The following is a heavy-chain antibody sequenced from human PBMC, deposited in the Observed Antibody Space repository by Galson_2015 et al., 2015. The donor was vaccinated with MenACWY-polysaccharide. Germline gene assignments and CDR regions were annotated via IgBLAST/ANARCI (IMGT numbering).Heavy chain of an antibody. CDR1: GFAFSDYV. Sequence: SLRLSCAASGFAFSDYVIHWVRQAPGKGLEWVAAIWYDGTSKYSEESVKGRFTISGDNSQNTLYLQMNSLRAEDTAAYYCAKSDYDDAGGYGLDVWGQGTTVIVSS. V-gene: IGHV3-33*06. CDR2: IWYDGTSK. CDR3: AKSDYDDAGGYGLDV. D-gene: IGHD3-3*01. J-gene: IGHJ6*02.